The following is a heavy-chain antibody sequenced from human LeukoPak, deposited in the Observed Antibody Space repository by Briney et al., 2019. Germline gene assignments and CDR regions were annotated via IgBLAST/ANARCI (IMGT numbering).Heavy chain of an antibody. CDR1: GFTFRTYG. V-gene: IGHV3-33*01. Sequence: GGSLRLSCAASGFTFRTYGMHWVRQTPGKGLEWVAGIWYDGSNKYNVDSVTGRFTISRVNSNNTLFLQLDSLRAEDTAVYYCARDRNWYFDSWGQGTLVTVSS. CDR2: IWYDGSNK. CDR3: ARDRNWYFDS. J-gene: IGHJ4*02. D-gene: IGHD1-20*01.